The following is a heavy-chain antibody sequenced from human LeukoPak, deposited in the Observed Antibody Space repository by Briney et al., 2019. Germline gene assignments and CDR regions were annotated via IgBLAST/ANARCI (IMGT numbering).Heavy chain of an antibody. V-gene: IGHV4-34*01. CDR3: ARVNYGDYVGY. J-gene: IGHJ4*02. D-gene: IGHD4-17*01. CDR2: INHSGST. Sequence: SETLSLTCAVYGGSFSGYYWSWIRQPPGKGLEWIGEINHSGSTNYNPSLKSRVTISVDTSKNQFSLKLSSVTAADTAVYYCARVNYGDYVGYWGQGTLVTVSS. CDR1: GGSFSGYY.